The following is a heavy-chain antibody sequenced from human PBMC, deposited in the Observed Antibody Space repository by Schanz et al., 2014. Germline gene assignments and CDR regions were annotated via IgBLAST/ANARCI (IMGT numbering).Heavy chain of an antibody. Sequence: ERLVESGGGVVQPGRSLRLSCAASGFIFSNYGMHWVRQAPGKGLEWVSAISGSGGSTYYADSVKGRFTISRDNSKNTLYLQMNSLRAEDTAVYYCAKGRFGELSAFDIWGQGTMVTVSS. CDR2: ISGSGGST. J-gene: IGHJ3*02. CDR3: AKGRFGELSAFDI. V-gene: IGHV3-23*04. D-gene: IGHD3-10*01. CDR1: GFIFSNYG.